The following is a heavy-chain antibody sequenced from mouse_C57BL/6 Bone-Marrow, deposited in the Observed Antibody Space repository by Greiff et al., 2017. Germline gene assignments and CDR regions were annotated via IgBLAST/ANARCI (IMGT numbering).Heavy chain of an antibody. Sequence: EVKLVESGAELVRPGASVKLSCTASGFNIKDDYMHWVKQRPEQGLEWIGWIDPENGDTEYASKFQGKATITADTSSNTAYLQLSSLTSEDTAVYYCTTLLHGSSSEGFAYWGQGTLVTVSA. CDR2: IDPENGDT. J-gene: IGHJ3*01. D-gene: IGHD1-1*01. V-gene: IGHV14-4*01. CDR1: GFNIKDDY. CDR3: TTLLHGSSSEGFAY.